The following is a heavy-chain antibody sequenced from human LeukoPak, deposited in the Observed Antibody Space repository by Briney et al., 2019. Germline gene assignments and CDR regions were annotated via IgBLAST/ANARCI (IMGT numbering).Heavy chain of an antibody. CDR2: MNPNSGNT. CDR3: ARGLGDFWSGYYTGIYYMDV. CDR1: GYTFTSYD. V-gene: IGHV1-8*01. D-gene: IGHD3-3*01. J-gene: IGHJ6*03. Sequence: ASVKVPCKASGYTFTSYDINWVRQATGQGLEWMGWMNPNSGNTGYAQKFQGRVTMTRNTSISTAYMELSSLRSEDTAVYYCARGLGDFWSGYYTGIYYMDVWGKGTTVTVSS.